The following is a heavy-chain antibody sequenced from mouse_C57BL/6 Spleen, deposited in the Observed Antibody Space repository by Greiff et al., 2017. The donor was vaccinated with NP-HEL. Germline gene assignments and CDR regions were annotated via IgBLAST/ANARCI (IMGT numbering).Heavy chain of an antibody. D-gene: IGHD1-1*01. V-gene: IGHV1-55*01. CDR2: IYPGSGST. Sequence: QVQLQQPGAELVKPGASVKMSCKASGYTFTSYWITWVKQRPGQGLEWIGDIYPGSGSTNYNEKFKSKATLTVDPSSSTAYMQLSSLTSEDSAVYYCAREDGSSYVYFDVWGTGTTVTVSS. J-gene: IGHJ1*03. CDR3: AREDGSSYVYFDV. CDR1: GYTFTSYW.